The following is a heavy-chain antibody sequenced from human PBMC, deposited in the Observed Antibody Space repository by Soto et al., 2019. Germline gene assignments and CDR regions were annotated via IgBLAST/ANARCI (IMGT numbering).Heavy chain of an antibody. J-gene: IGHJ6*02. V-gene: IGHV4-38-2*02. CDR1: GYSISSGYY. CDR3: ARDGGYCSSTSCYPHYYYYYGMDV. CDR2: IYHSGST. Sequence: PSETLSLTCAVSGYSISSGYYWGWIRQPPGKGLEWIGSIYHSGSTYYNPSLKSRVTISVDTSKNQFSLKLSSVTAADTAVYYCARDGGYCSSTSCYPHYYYYYGMDVEGQGTTVTVSS. D-gene: IGHD2-2*01.